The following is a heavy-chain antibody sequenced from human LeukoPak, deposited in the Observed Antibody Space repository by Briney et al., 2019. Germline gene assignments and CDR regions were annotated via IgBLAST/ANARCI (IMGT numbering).Heavy chain of an antibody. CDR2: IYYSGST. CDR3: ASLDGYCSSTSCGDY. V-gene: IGHV4-31*03. D-gene: IGHD2-2*01. J-gene: IGHJ4*02. CDR1: VGSISSGGYY. Sequence: SETVSLTCTVSVGSISSGGYYWSWIRQHPGKGLEWIGYIYYSGSTYYNPSLKSRVTISVDTSKNQFSLKLSSVTAADTAVYYCASLDGYCSSTSCGDYWGQGTLVTVSS.